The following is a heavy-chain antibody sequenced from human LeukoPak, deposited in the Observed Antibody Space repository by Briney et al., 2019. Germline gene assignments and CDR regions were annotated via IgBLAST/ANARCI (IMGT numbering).Heavy chain of an antibody. CDR2: INQDGSEK. D-gene: IGHD3-3*01. J-gene: IGHJ4*02. CDR3: ARDILYYDFRSAYFDY. Sequence: GGSLRLSCAASGFTFSSFWMSWVRQAPGKGLEWVANINQDGSEKYYVDSVKGRFTISRDNAKNSLYLQMNSLRAEDTAVYYCARDILYYDFRSAYFDYWGQGTLVTVSS. V-gene: IGHV3-7*01. CDR1: GFTFSSFW.